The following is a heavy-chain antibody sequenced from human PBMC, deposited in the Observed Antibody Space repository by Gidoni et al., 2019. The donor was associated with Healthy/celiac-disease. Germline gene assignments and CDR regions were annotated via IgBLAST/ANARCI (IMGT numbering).Heavy chain of an antibody. Sequence: EVQLVESGGGLVQPGGSLRLSCAASGFTVSSNYMSWVRQAPGKGLEWVSVIYSGGSTYYADSEKGRFTISRDNSKNTLYLQMNSLRAEDTAVYYCARERGSITKSLFDPWGQGTLVTVSS. CDR3: ARERGSITKSLFDP. J-gene: IGHJ5*02. D-gene: IGHD3-10*01. CDR2: IYSGGST. CDR1: GFTVSSNY. V-gene: IGHV3-66*02.